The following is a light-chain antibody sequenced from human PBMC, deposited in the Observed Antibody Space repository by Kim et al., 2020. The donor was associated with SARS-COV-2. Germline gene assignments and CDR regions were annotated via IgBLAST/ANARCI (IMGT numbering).Light chain of an antibody. Sequence: PGDRVTLSCRAIQGISSYLAWYQQKPGQAPRLLIYDASSRATGVPARFSGSGSGTDFTLTITSLEPEDFAVYYCQQCGSSPQTFGQGTKVDIK. CDR3: QQCGSSPQT. CDR2: DAS. CDR1: QGISSY. J-gene: IGKJ1*01. V-gene: IGKV3-11*01.